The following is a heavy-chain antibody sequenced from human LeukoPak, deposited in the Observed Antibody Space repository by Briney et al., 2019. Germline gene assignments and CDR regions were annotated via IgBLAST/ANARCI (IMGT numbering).Heavy chain of an antibody. D-gene: IGHD1-26*01. CDR2: IIPIFGTA. Sequence: GASVKVSCKASGGTFSSYAISWVRQATGQGLEWMGGIIPIFGTANYAQKFQGRVTMTRDTSTSTVYMELSSLRSEDTAVYYCARGAWELTDLYYYYMDVWGKGTTVTVSS. V-gene: IGHV1-69*05. J-gene: IGHJ6*03. CDR3: ARGAWELTDLYYYYMDV. CDR1: GGTFSSYA.